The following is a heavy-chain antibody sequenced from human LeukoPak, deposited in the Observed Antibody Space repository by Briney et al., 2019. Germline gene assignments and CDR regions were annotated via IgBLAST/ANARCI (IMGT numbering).Heavy chain of an antibody. Sequence: GGSLRLSCTASGFSFSSNWMHWVRQAPGRGLVWVSRINGDASSTSYADSVKGRFTISRDNAKNSLYLQMNSLRAEDTAVYYCARDRLGCSSTSCYSGAFDIWGQGTMVTVSS. CDR1: GFSFSSNW. D-gene: IGHD2-2*01. CDR2: INGDASST. J-gene: IGHJ3*02. V-gene: IGHV3-74*01. CDR3: ARDRLGCSSTSCYSGAFDI.